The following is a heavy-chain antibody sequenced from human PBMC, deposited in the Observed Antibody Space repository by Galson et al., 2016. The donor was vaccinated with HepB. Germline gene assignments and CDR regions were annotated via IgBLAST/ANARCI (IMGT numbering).Heavy chain of an antibody. CDR1: GFSLNASRLD. D-gene: IGHD1-7*01. CDR2: IYWDVDK. J-gene: IGHJ4*02. V-gene: IGHV2-5*02. Sequence: PALVKPTQTLTLTCSFSGFSLNASRLDVAWIRQPPGKALEWLALIYWDVDKRYSPSLKSRLTITKDTSKNQVVLKMTDMDPVDTAPYCARVRDGLELYFDSWGRGTLVTVSS. CDR3: ARVRDGLELYFDS.